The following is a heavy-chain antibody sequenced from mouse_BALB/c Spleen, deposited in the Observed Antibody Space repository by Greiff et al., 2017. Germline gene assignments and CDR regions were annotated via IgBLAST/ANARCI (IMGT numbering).Heavy chain of an antibody. D-gene: IGHD1-1*01. CDR3: ARAGTTAMDY. V-gene: IGHV5-15*02. J-gene: IGHJ4*01. CDR1: GFTFSDYG. CDR2: ISNLAYSI. Sequence: DVMLVESGGGLVQPGGSRKLSCAASGFTFSDYGMAWVRQAPGKGPAWVAFISNLAYSIYYADTVTGRFTISRENAKNTLYLEMSSLRSEDTAMYYCARAGTTAMDYWGQGTSVTVSS.